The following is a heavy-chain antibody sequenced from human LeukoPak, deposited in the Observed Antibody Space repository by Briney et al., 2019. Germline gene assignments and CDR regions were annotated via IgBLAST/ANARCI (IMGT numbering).Heavy chain of an antibody. CDR3: ARGVAARPGYFDY. Sequence: GGSLSLSCAVSGFTFSSYWMHWVRQAPGKGLVWVSRIYSYGSSTSYAPSVNGRFTIPRDHAKNTLSLQMNSLRAEDTAVYYCARGVAARPGYFDYWGQGTLVTVSS. J-gene: IGHJ4*01. V-gene: IGHV3-74*01. CDR2: IYSYGSST. D-gene: IGHD6-6*01. CDR1: GFTFSSYW.